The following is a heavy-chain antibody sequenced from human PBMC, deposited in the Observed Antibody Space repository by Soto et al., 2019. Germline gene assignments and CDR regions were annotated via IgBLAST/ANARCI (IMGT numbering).Heavy chain of an antibody. Sequence: SQTLSLTCAISGDSVSSNSAAWNWIRQSPSRGLEWLGRTYYRSKWYNDYAVSVKSRITINPDTSKNQFSLQLNSVTPEDTAVYYCARGGYSSGWYDYYGMAVRGQGTTDTV. CDR1: GDSVSSNSAA. D-gene: IGHD6-19*01. CDR3: ARGGYSSGWYDYYGMAV. CDR2: TYYRSKWYN. J-gene: IGHJ6*02. V-gene: IGHV6-1*01.